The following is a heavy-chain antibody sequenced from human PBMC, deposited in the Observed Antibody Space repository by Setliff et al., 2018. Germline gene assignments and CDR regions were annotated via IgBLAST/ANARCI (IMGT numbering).Heavy chain of an antibody. D-gene: IGHD3-9*01. CDR1: GDSMNDNH. J-gene: IGHJ4*02. CDR3: ARHGDASFYYDILTGHSPPYYFDY. Sequence: SETLSLTCNVSGDSMNDNHWTWIRQPPGKGLEWIGYIYTSGGTNYNPSLKSRVTISVDMSKNQFSLKLSSVIAADTAVYYCARHGDASFYYDILTGHSPPYYFDYWGQGTLVTVSS. V-gene: IGHV4-4*08. CDR2: IYTSGGT.